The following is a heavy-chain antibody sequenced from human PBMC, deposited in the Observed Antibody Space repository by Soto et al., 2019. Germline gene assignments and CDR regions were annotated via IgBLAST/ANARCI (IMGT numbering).Heavy chain of an antibody. CDR2: IVVGSGNT. V-gene: IGHV1-58*01. CDR3: GEEGGATSACYYYGTEL. Sequence: SVKVSCPASGFTFTSSAVQWVLQARGQRLEWIGWIVVGSGNTNYAQKFQERVTITRGRSTSTAYMELSSLRHENTAAYCSGEEGGATSACYYYGTELWAQGATVSVPS. D-gene: IGHD6-19*01. CDR1: GFTFTSSA. J-gene: IGHJ6*01.